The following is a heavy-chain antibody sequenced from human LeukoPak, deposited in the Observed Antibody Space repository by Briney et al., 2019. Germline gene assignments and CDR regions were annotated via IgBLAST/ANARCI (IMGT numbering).Heavy chain of an antibody. V-gene: IGHV3-30*18. Sequence: PGRSLRLSCAASGFTFSSYGMHWVRQAPGKGLEWVAVISYDGSNKYCADSVKGRFTISRDNSKNTLYLQMNSLRAEDTALYYCAKDIRGYGDYGTLDYWGQGTLVTVSS. CDR2: ISYDGSNK. J-gene: IGHJ4*02. D-gene: IGHD4-17*01. CDR1: GFTFSSYG. CDR3: AKDIRGYGDYGTLDY.